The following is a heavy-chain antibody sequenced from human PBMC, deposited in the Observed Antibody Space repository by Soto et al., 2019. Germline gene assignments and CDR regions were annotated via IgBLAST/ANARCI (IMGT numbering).Heavy chain of an antibody. CDR3: ARVLHEGRPFDY. D-gene: IGHD2-15*01. CDR2: INHSGST. Sequence: PSETLSLTCAVYGGSFSGYYWSWIRQPPGKGLEWIGEINHSGSTNYNPSLKSRVTISVDTSKNQFSLKLSSVTAADTAVYYCARVLHEGRPFDYWGQGTLVTVSS. J-gene: IGHJ4*02. CDR1: GGSFSGYY. V-gene: IGHV4-34*01.